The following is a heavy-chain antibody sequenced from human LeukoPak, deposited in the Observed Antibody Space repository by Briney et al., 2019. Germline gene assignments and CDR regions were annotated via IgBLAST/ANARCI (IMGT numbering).Heavy chain of an antibody. CDR3: ASRMDYFDY. Sequence: PGGSLRLSCAASGFTVSSYWMSWVRQAPGKGLEWVATIKPDGSEKYYVDSVKGRFTFSRDNAKNSLYLQMNSLRAEDTAVYYCASRMDYFDYWGQGTLVTVSS. J-gene: IGHJ4*02. CDR1: GFTVSSYW. V-gene: IGHV3-7*01. CDR2: IKPDGSEK.